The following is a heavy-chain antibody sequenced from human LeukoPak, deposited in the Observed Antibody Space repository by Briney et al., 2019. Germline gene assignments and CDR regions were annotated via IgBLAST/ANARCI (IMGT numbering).Heavy chain of an antibody. J-gene: IGHJ5*02. V-gene: IGHV4-39*01. D-gene: IGHD3-3*01. CDR1: GGSISSSSYY. CDR3: ATEYDFWSGYPSITGFDP. Sequence: SETLSLTCTVSGGSISSSSYYWRWIRQPPGKGLEWIGSIYYSGSTYYNPSLKSRVTISVDTSKNQFSLKLSSVTAADTAVYYCATEYDFWSGYPSITGFDPWGQGTLVTVSS. CDR2: IYYSGST.